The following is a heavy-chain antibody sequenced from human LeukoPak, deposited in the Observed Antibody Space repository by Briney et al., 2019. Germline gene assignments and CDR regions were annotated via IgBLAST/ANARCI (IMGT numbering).Heavy chain of an antibody. CDR3: ARDSSEFRSLIPH. V-gene: IGHV1-69*13. CDR2: IIPIFGTA. Sequence: ASVKVSCKASGGTFSSHAISWVRQAPGQGLEWMGGIIPIFGTAKYAQKFQGRVTITADESTSTAYMELSSLRSEDTAVYYCARDSSEFRSLIPHWGQGTLVTVSS. CDR1: GGTFSSHA. D-gene: IGHD2-21*01. J-gene: IGHJ1*01.